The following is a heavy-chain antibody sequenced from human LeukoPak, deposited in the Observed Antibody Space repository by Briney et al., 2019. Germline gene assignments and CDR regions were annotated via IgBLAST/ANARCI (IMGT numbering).Heavy chain of an antibody. CDR1: GFTFSSYE. J-gene: IGHJ4*02. V-gene: IGHV3-48*03. D-gene: IGHD1-26*01. CDR2: ISSSGSTI. Sequence: GGSLRLSCAASGFTFSSYEVNWVRQAPGKGLEWVSYISSSGSTIYYADSVKGRFTISRDNAKNSLYLQMNSLRAEDTAVYYCARSYWGDFHYWGQGTLVTVSS. CDR3: ARSYWGDFHY.